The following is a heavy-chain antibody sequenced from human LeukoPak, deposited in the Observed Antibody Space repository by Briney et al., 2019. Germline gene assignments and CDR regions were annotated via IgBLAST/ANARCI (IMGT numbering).Heavy chain of an antibody. D-gene: IGHD3-10*01. CDR3: ARADSLVRGVISSPYYFDY. CDR1: GFTFDDYT. V-gene: IGHV3-43*01. CDR2: ISWDGGNT. J-gene: IGHJ4*02. Sequence: GSLRLSCAASGFTFDDYTLHWVRQAPGKGLEWVSLISWDGGNTYYADSVRGRFTISRDNSKNTLYLQMNSLRAEDTAVYYCARADSLVRGVISSPYYFDYWGQGTLVTVSS.